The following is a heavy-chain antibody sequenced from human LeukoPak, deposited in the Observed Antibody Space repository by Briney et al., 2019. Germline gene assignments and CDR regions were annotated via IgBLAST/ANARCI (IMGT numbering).Heavy chain of an antibody. D-gene: IGHD5-18*01. J-gene: IGHJ4*02. CDR2: MNPNSGNT. V-gene: IGHV1-8*01. CDR3: ARDFRKATNSYGPRVHKTYYFDY. Sequence: ASVKVSCKASGYTFKSYDINWVRQATGQGLEWMGWMNPNSGNTGYAQKFQGRVTMTRNTSISTAYMELSSLRSEDTAVYYCARDFRKATNSYGPRVHKTYYFDYWGQGTLVTVSS. CDR1: GYTFKSYD.